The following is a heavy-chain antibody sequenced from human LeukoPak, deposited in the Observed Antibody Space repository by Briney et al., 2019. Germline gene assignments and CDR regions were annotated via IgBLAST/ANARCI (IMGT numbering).Heavy chain of an antibody. CDR1: GGSISSGGYY. V-gene: IGHV4-30-2*01. CDR3: ARTTYDFWNFDY. CDR2: IYHSGST. Sequence: SETLSLTCTVSGGSISSGGYYWSWIRQPPGKGLEWIGYIYHSGSTYYNPSLKSRVTISVDRSKNQFSLKLSSVTAADTAVYYCARTTYDFWNFDYWGQGTLVTVSS. D-gene: IGHD3-3*01. J-gene: IGHJ4*02.